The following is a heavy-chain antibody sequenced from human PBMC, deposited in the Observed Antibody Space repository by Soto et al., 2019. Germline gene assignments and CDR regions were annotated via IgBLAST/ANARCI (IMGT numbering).Heavy chain of an antibody. Sequence: QVQLVQSGTEVKEPGASVKISCKASGYTFTTFGISWVRQAPGQGLEWMGWISAFNGNTHDEQKLQGRVTRTTVSYTYSAFLDLRSLRSEEPAVYFCARVPPRATAGLNYFDPWGQGALVSVSS. CDR2: ISAFNGNT. J-gene: IGHJ5*02. V-gene: IGHV1-18*01. D-gene: IGHD6-13*01. CDR1: GYTFTTFG. CDR3: ARVPPRATAGLNYFDP.